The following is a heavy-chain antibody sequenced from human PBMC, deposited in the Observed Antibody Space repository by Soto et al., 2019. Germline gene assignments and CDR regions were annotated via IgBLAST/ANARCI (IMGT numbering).Heavy chain of an antibody. Sequence: QVQLVESGGGVVQPGRSLRLSCAASGFTFSSYAMHWVRQAPGKGLEWVAVISYDGSNKYYADSVKGRFTISRDNSKNTLYLQMNSLRAEDTAVYYCERTGYSTNYWGQGTLVTFSS. CDR3: ERTGYSTNY. D-gene: IGHD2-8*01. CDR2: ISYDGSNK. J-gene: IGHJ4*02. CDR1: GFTFSSYA. V-gene: IGHV3-30-3*01.